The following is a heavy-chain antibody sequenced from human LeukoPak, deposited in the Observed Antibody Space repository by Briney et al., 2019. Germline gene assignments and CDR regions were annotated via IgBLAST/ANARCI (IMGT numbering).Heavy chain of an antibody. V-gene: IGHV4-59*01. CDR2: IYYSGST. D-gene: IGHD3-9*01. CDR1: GGSISSYY. Sequence: PSETLSLTCTVSGGSISSYYWSWIRQPPGKGLEWIGYIYYSGSTNYNPSLKSRVTISVDTSKNQFSLKLSSVTAADTAVYYCARVGSDYYDILTGYYTGLYYFDYWGQGTLVTVSS. CDR3: ARVGSDYYDILTGYYTGLYYFDY. J-gene: IGHJ4*02.